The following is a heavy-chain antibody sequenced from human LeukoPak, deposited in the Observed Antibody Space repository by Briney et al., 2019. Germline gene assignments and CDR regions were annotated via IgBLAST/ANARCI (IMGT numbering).Heavy chain of an antibody. Sequence: PSETLSLTCTVSGGSISSYYWSWIRQPPGKGLEWIGYIYYSGSTNYNPSLKSRVTISVDTSKNQFSLKLSSVTAADTAVYYCASRRLSSGGTIAREGWGQGTLVTVSS. D-gene: IGHD2-15*01. V-gene: IGHV4-59*08. CDR2: IYYSGST. CDR3: ASRRLSSGGTIAREG. J-gene: IGHJ4*02. CDR1: GGSISSYY.